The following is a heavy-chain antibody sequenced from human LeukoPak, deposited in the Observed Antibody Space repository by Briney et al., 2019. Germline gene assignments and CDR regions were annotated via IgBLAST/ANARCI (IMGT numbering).Heavy chain of an antibody. Sequence: ASVKLSCKAFEYTFTSYDINWVRQATGQGLEWMGWMNPNSGNTGYAQKVQGRVTMTRNTSINTAYMELNSLTSEDTAVYYCARGRHPGPTWISEYWGQGTLVTVSS. V-gene: IGHV1-8*01. CDR3: ARGRHPGPTWISEY. CDR2: MNPNSGNT. CDR1: EYTFTSYD. J-gene: IGHJ4*02. D-gene: IGHD5-12*01.